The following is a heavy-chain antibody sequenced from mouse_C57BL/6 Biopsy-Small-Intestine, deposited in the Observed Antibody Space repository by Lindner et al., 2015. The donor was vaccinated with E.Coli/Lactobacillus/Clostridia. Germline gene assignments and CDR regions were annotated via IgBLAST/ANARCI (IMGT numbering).Heavy chain of an antibody. Sequence: VQLQESGPELVKSGASVRISCKASGYSITANYINWVKQGPEKSLEWIGEINPSTNSTTYNQKFRAKATLTIDRSSTTAYMQLKSLTSEDSAVYYCVRREVYYFDYWGQGTTLTVSS. J-gene: IGHJ2*01. CDR3: VRREVYYFDY. CDR2: INPSTNST. V-gene: IGHV1-42*01. CDR1: GYSITANY.